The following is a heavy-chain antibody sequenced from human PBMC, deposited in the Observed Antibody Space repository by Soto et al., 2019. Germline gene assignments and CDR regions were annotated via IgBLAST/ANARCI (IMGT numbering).Heavy chain of an antibody. V-gene: IGHV4-59*01. CDR3: ARSVAVPGAHIDY. CDR2: VYYTGST. Sequence: SETLSLTCSVSGGSISGSYWSWIRQSPGKGLEWLGYVYYTGSTNYSPSLRSRVSISVDTSKNEFSLRLSSVTAADTAVYFCARSVAVPGAHIDYWAMELRSPSPQ. D-gene: IGHD6-19*01. J-gene: IGHJ4*01. CDR1: GGSISGSY.